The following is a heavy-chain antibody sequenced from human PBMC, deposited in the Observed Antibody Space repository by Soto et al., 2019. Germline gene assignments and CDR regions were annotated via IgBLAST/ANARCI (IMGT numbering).Heavy chain of an antibody. D-gene: IGHD2-21*02. Sequence: SVKVSCKASGGTFSSYAISWVRQAPGQGLEWMGGIIPIFGTANYAQKFQGRVTITAGKSTSTAYMELSSLRSEDTAVYYCARAYCGGGCYFHFDYWGQGTLVTVSS. V-gene: IGHV1-69*06. J-gene: IGHJ4*02. CDR1: GGTFSSYA. CDR2: IIPIFGTA. CDR3: ARAYCGGGCYFHFDY.